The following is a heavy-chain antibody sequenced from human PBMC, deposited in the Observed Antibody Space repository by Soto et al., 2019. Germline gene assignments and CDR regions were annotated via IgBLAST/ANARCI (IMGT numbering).Heavy chain of an antibody. CDR3: XXXXXXXXXXXH. Sequence: QVQLVESGGGVVQPGRSLRLSCAVSGFNFSNYGMHWVRQXPGXXLEWVAVIWYDGSNKYYVDSVKGRFTISRDNSKXXXXXXXXXXXXXXXXXXXXXXXXXXXXXXXHWGQGTLVTVSS. CDR1: GFNFSNYG. V-gene: IGHV3-33*03. CDR2: IWYDGSNK. J-gene: IGHJ1*01.